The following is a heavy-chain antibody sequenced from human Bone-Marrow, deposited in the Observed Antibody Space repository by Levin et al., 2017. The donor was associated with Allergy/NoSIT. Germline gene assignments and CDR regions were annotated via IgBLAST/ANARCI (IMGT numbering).Heavy chain of an antibody. J-gene: IGHJ2*01. Sequence: VKVSCKTSEYTFRTSDINWVRQAPGQGLEWMGWMTPKSGNTGYAQKLQGRVSLTRDTSISTAYMELSSLRSEDTAVYFCVAGAGLWGRGTLVTVSS. D-gene: IGHD6-19*01. CDR3: VAGAGL. CDR2: MTPKSGNT. V-gene: IGHV1-8*01. CDR1: EYTFRTSD.